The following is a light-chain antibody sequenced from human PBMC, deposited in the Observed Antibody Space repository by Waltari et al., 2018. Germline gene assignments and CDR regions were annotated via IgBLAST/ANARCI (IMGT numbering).Light chain of an antibody. CDR1: TLEVKH. Sequence: SFELTQPTSVSVSPGQTASITCSGDTLEVKHVCWYQQKPGQSPVAGIYQDNRRPSGIPERFSGSNSGNTATLTISGTQAMDEADYFCQAWDTTTGVFGGGTKLTVL. CDR3: QAWDTTTGV. CDR2: QDN. J-gene: IGLJ2*01. V-gene: IGLV3-1*01.